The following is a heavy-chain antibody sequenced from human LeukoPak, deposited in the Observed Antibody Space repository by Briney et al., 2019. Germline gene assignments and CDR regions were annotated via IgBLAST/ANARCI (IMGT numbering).Heavy chain of an antibody. CDR2: IKQDGSEK. Sequence: PGGSLRLSCAASGFTFSSYWMSWVRQAPGKGLEWVANIKQDGSEKYYVDSVKGRFTISRDNAKNSLYLQMNSLRAEDTAVYYCAKADCTNGVCSNFDYWGQGTLVTVSS. CDR1: GFTFSSYW. V-gene: IGHV3-7*03. J-gene: IGHJ4*02. D-gene: IGHD2-8*01. CDR3: AKADCTNGVCSNFDY.